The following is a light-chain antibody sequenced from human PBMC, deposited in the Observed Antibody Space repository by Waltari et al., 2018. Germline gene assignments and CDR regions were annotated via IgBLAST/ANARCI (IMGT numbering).Light chain of an antibody. J-gene: IGKJ1*01. CDR2: GAS. CDR1: QSVSNN. V-gene: IGKV3D-15*01. CDR3: QQCNDWPRT. Sequence: EIVMTQSPAILSVSPGERATLSCRASQSVSNNLAWYQQKPGQAPRLLIYGASTRATSVPARFSGSGSGTEFTLTISSLQSEDFAVYYCQQCNDWPRTFGQGTKVEIK.